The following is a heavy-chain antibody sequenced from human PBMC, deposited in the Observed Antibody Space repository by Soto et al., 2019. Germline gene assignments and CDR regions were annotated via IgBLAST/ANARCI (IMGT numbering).Heavy chain of an antibody. J-gene: IGHJ4*02. CDR2: INHSGST. CDR3: ARDQGSHPGD. V-gene: IGHV4-4*02. Sequence: QVQLQESGPGLVRPSGTVSLTCAVSGVSISSDNWWSWVRQPPGKALEWIGEINHSGSTNYNPSLKSRVTMSVVPSKDLFSLTLNSVNAADTAFYYCARDQGSHPGDWGQGTLVSVSS. D-gene: IGHD6-13*01. CDR1: GVSISSDNW.